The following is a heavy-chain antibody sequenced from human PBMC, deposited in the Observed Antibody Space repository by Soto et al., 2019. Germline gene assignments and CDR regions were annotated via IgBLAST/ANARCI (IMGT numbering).Heavy chain of an antibody. J-gene: IGHJ4*02. CDR1: GFTFSTYA. CDR3: ARDNGYYFDD. V-gene: IGHV3-23*01. D-gene: IGHD2-8*01. Sequence: GGSLRLSCAASGFTFSTYAMTWVRQAPGKGLEWVSAISASGGSTYYADSVKGRFTISRDNSKNTLYLQMNSLRVEDTAVYYCARDNGYYFDDWGQGTLVTVSS. CDR2: ISASGGST.